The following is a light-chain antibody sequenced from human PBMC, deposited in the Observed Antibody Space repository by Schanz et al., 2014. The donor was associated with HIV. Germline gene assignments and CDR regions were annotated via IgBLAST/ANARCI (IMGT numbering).Light chain of an antibody. V-gene: IGLV1-44*01. J-gene: IGLJ3*02. CDR3: AAWDDSLNGWV. Sequence: QSVLTQPPSASGTPGQRVTISCSGSSSNIGSNTVNWYQQLPGTAPRLLMYANMERPSGVPDRFSGSGSGTSASLAISGLQSEDEADYYCAAWDDSLNGWVFGGGTKLTVL. CDR2: ANM. CDR1: SSNIGSNT.